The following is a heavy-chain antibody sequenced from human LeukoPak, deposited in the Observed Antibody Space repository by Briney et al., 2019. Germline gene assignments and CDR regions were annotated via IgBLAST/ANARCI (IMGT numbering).Heavy chain of an antibody. V-gene: IGHV3-43*02. D-gene: IGHD2-15*01. CDR3: AKGEGYCSGGSCYRGLLDY. J-gene: IGHJ4*02. CDR1: GFTFDDYA. Sequence: PGGSLRLSCAASGFTFDDYAMHWVRQAPGKGLEWVSLISGDGGSTYYADSEKGRFTISRDNSKNSLYLQMNSLRTEDTALYYCAKGEGYCSGGSCYRGLLDYWGQGTLVTVSS. CDR2: ISGDGGST.